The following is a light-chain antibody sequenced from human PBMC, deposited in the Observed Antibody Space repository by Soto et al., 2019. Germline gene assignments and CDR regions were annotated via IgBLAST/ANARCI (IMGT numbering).Light chain of an antibody. Sequence: QLVLTQPPSASGTPGQRVTISCSGSSSNIGSNTVNWYQQLPGTAPKFLIYSNNQRPSGVPDRFSGSKSGTSASLAISGLQSEDEADYYCAAWDDSLNGHVVFGGGTKVTVL. CDR3: AAWDDSLNGHVV. CDR2: SNN. V-gene: IGLV1-44*01. J-gene: IGLJ2*01. CDR1: SSNIGSNT.